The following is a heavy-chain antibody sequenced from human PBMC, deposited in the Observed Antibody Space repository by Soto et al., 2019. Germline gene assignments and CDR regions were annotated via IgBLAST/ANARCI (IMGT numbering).Heavy chain of an antibody. Sequence: GGSQTLSCQASGFTFRGSARHCVRQACRKGLEWVGRIRRKANSYATAYAAPVKGRFTISRDDSKNTAYLQMNSLKTEDTAVYYCTSGTQVNMITFGGVISYFDYWGQGTLVTVSS. J-gene: IGHJ4*02. CDR3: TSGTQVNMITFGGVISYFDY. CDR2: IRRKANSYAT. D-gene: IGHD3-16*02. V-gene: IGHV3-73*01. CDR1: GFTFRGSA.